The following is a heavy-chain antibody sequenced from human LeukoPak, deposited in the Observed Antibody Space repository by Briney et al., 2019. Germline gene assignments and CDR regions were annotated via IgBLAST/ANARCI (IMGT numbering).Heavy chain of an antibody. CDR1: GGSISSYY. CDR3: TGHHPRNTVDF. J-gene: IGHJ4*02. CDR2: ISDIGSI. D-gene: IGHD2/OR15-2a*01. V-gene: IGHV4-59*08. Sequence: SETLSLTCTVSGGSISSYYWSWIRQPPGKGLEWIAYISDIGSINYNPSLKSRVTISLDTSKNQFSLKLSSVTAADTAVYYCTGHHPRNTVDFWGQGTLVTVSS.